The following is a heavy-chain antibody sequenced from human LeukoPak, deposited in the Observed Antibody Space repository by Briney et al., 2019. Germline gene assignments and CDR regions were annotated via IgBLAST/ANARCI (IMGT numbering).Heavy chain of an antibody. D-gene: IGHD5-18*01. V-gene: IGHV3-30*03. J-gene: IGHJ4*02. Sequence: GASLRLSCAASGFTFSSYGMHWVRQAPGKGLEWVAVISYDGSNKYYADSVKGRFTISRDNSKNTLYLQMNSLRAEDTAVYYCAPAEGRDSYADFDYWGQGTLVTVSS. CDR2: ISYDGSNK. CDR3: APAEGRDSYADFDY. CDR1: GFTFSSYG.